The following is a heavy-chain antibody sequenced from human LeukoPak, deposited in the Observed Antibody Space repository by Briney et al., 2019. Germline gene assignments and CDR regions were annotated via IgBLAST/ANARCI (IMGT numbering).Heavy chain of an antibody. V-gene: IGHV4-59*01. D-gene: IGHD3-3*01. CDR2: IYYSGST. J-gene: IGHJ5*02. CDR3: AREAGAKYYDFWSSYPNWCDP. CDR1: GGSIISYY. Sequence: SETLSLTCTASGGSIISYYWSWIRQPPGKGLEWIGYIYYSGSTNYNPSLKSRVTISVDTSKNQFSLKLSSVTAADTTVYYCAREAGAKYYDFWSSYPNWCDPWGKGTLVTVSS.